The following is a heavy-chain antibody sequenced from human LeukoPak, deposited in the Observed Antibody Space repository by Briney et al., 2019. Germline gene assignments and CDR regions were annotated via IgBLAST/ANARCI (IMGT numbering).Heavy chain of an antibody. V-gene: IGHV3-30*02. D-gene: IGHD4-11*01. CDR1: GFTFSSYG. J-gene: IGHJ4*02. CDR2: IRYDGSNK. Sequence: GGSLRLSCAASGFTFSSYGMHWVRQAPGKGLEWMAFIRYDGSNKYYADSVKGRFTVSRDNSKNTLYLQMNSLRAEDTAVYYCAKFSDYSNPLDYWGQGTLVTVSS. CDR3: AKFSDYSNPLDY.